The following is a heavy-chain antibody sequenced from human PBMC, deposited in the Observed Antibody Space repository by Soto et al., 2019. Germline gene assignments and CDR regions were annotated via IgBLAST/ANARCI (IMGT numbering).Heavy chain of an antibody. V-gene: IGHV3-33*01. Sequence: GGSLRLSCAASGFTFSSYGMHWVRQAPGKGLEWVAVIWYDGSNKYYADSVKGRFTISRDNSKNTLYLQMNSLRAEDTAVYYCARDRGSSGWYSTFDYWGQGTLVTV. D-gene: IGHD6-19*01. CDR2: IWYDGSNK. CDR3: ARDRGSSGWYSTFDY. CDR1: GFTFSSYG. J-gene: IGHJ4*02.